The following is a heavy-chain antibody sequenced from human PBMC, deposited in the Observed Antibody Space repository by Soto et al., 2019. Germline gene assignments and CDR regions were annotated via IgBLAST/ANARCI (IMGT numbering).Heavy chain of an antibody. J-gene: IGHJ4*02. CDR3: ARTYYYDSTGYYRTFDY. CDR1: GFTFGSYA. CDR2: AGPSGSST. D-gene: IGHD3-22*01. V-gene: IGHV3-23*01. Sequence: VGSLRLSCAASGFTFGSYAMSWVRLAPGKGLEWVSVAGPSGSSTFYADSVRGRFAISRDNVENTLYLQMNSLRVADTALYFCARTYYYDSTGYYRTFDYWGQGTLVTVSS.